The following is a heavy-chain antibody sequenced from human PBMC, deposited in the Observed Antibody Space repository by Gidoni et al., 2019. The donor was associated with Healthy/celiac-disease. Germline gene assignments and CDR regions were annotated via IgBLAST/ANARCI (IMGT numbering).Heavy chain of an antibody. CDR1: GYTFTRYW. J-gene: IGHJ4*02. CDR3: ARGDGYSNLPFDY. CDR2: IYPGDSDT. Sequence: VQLVLSGAEVDRPGESRKISCKGSGYTFTRYWIGWVRQMHGKGLEWMGIIYPGDSDTRYSPSFQGQVTISADKSISTAYLQWSSLKASDTARYDCARGDGYSNLPFDYWGQGTLVTVSS. D-gene: IGHD4-4*01. V-gene: IGHV5-51*03.